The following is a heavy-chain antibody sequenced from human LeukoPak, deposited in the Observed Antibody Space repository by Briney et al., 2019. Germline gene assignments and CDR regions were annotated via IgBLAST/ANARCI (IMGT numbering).Heavy chain of an antibody. CDR1: GFTVSSNY. D-gene: IGHD5-18*01. Sequence: GVLRLSCAASGFTVSSNYMNWVRQAPGKGLEWVSMIYPNGNTFYTDSVKGRFTISRDNSKNTLGLQMNSLRAEDTAVYYCARRGHGYGSPFDYWGQGTLVTVSS. CDR3: ARRGHGYGSPFDY. CDR2: IYPNGNT. J-gene: IGHJ4*02. V-gene: IGHV3-66*04.